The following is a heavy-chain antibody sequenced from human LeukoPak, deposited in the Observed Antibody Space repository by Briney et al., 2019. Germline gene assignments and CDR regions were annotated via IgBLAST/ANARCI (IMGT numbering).Heavy chain of an antibody. Sequence: SETLSLTCTVSGYSISSGYYWGWIRQPPGKGLEWIGSIYHSGSTYYNPSLKSRVTISVDTSKNQFSLKLSSVTAADTAVYYCAREEDHYYGSGSYYTQTFDPWGQGTLVTVSS. D-gene: IGHD3-10*01. CDR2: IYHSGST. CDR1: GYSISSGYY. CDR3: AREEDHYYGSGSYYTQTFDP. V-gene: IGHV4-38-2*02. J-gene: IGHJ5*02.